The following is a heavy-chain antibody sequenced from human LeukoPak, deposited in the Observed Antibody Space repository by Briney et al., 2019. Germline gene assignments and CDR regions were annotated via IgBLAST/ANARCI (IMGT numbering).Heavy chain of an antibody. Sequence: SETLSLTCAVYGGSFSGYYWSWIRQPPGKGLEWIGEINHSGSTNYNPSLKSRVTISVDTSKNQFSLKLSSVTAADTAVHYCARDLVTGTTGYWGQGTLVTVSS. V-gene: IGHV4-34*01. CDR2: INHSGST. D-gene: IGHD1-14*01. J-gene: IGHJ4*02. CDR1: GGSFSGYY. CDR3: ARDLVTGTTGY.